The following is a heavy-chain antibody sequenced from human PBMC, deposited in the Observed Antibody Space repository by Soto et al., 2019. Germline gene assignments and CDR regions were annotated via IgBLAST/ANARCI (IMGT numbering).Heavy chain of an antibody. J-gene: IGHJ6*02. CDR1: GGTFSSYA. D-gene: IGHD3-10*01. V-gene: IGHV1-69*13. Sequence: SVKVSCKASGGTFSSYAISWVRQASGQGLEWMGGIIPIFGTANYAQKFQGRVTITADESTSTAYMELSSLRSEDTAVYYCARGLYGSGSYYTSQGYYGMDVWGQGTTVTVSS. CDR3: ARGLYGSGSYYTSQGYYGMDV. CDR2: IIPIFGTA.